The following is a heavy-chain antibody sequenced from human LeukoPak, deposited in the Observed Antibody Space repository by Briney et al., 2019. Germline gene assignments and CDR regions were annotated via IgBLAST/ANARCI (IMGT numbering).Heavy chain of an antibody. Sequence: GGSLKISCKGFGYSFTSYWIGWVRQMPGKGLEWMGIIYPGDSDTRYIPSFQGQVTISADKSISTAYLQWSSRKASDTAMYYCARRPTDYSFDYWGQGTLVTVSS. CDR2: IYPGDSDT. D-gene: IGHD4-11*01. J-gene: IGHJ4*02. CDR3: ARRPTDYSFDY. V-gene: IGHV5-51*01. CDR1: GYSFTSYW.